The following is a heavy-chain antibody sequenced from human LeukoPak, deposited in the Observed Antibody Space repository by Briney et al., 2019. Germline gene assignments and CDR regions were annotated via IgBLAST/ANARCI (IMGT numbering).Heavy chain of an antibody. V-gene: IGHV3-53*01. CDR1: GFTVSSNY. Sequence: PGGSLRLSCAASGFTVSSNYMSWLRQAPGKGLEWVSVMYAGGSTYYADSVKGRFTISRDSSKNTLYLQMNSLRVEDTAMYYCARSGSGWFDYWGQGTLVTVSS. CDR3: ARSGSGWFDY. CDR2: MYAGGST. D-gene: IGHD6-19*01. J-gene: IGHJ4*02.